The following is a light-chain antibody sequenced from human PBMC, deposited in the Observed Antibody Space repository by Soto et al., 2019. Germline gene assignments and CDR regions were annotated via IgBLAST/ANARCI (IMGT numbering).Light chain of an antibody. V-gene: IGKV3-15*01. CDR3: QQYNNWPPMYT. J-gene: IGKJ2*01. Sequence: EIVLTQSPVTLSVSPGERATLSCRASQSVSSNLAWYQQKPGQAPRLLIYGASTRATGIPARFSGSGSGTEFTLTISSLQSEDFAVYYCQQYNNWPPMYTFGQGTKLEMK. CDR1: QSVSSN. CDR2: GAS.